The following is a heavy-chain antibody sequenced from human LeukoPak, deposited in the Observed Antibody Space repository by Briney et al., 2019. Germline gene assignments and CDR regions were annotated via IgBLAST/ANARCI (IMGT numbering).Heavy chain of an antibody. CDR3: AKDHTPQTAVLSPFNY. CDR2: VRSNGDTT. D-gene: IGHD4/OR15-4a*01. CDR1: GVTFDNYA. Sequence: GGSLRLSCAASGVTFDNYAMSCVRQAPGKGLGWVSTVRSNGDTTYYADSVKGRFTISRDNSKNTLYLQMNGLRADDTAVYCCAKDHTPQTAVLSPFNYWGQGTLVSVSS. J-gene: IGHJ4*02. V-gene: IGHV3-23*01.